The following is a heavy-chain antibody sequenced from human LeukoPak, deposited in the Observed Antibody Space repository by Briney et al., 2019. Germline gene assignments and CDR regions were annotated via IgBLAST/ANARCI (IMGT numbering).Heavy chain of an antibody. CDR2: ISGSGGST. CDR1: GFTFSTYG. Sequence: GGSLRLSCAASGFTFSTYGMSWVRQAPGKGLEWVSAISGSGGSTYYADSVKGRFTISRDNSKNTLYLQMNSLRAEDTAVYYCARDQYYYDSSGYYSSYYFDYWGQGTLVTVSS. V-gene: IGHV3-23*01. CDR3: ARDQYYYDSSGYYSSYYFDY. J-gene: IGHJ4*02. D-gene: IGHD3-22*01.